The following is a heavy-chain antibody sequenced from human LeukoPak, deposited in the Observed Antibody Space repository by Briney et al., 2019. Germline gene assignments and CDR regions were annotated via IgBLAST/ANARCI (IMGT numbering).Heavy chain of an antibody. CDR3: ARGENNYYDSSGYYL. V-gene: IGHV1-8*01. J-gene: IGHJ4*02. Sequence: ASVKVSCKASGYTFTSYDINWVRQATGQGLEWMGWMNPNSGNTGYAQKFQGRVTMTRNTSISTAYMELSSLRSEDTAVYYCARGENNYYDSSGYYLWGQGTLVTISS. D-gene: IGHD3-22*01. CDR2: MNPNSGNT. CDR1: GYTFTSYD.